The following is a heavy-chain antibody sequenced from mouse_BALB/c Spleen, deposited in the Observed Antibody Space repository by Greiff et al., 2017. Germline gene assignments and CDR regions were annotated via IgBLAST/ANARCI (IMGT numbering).Heavy chain of an antibody. Sequence: EVKLVESGGGLVQPGGSRKLSCAASGFTFSSFGMHWVRQAPEKGLEWVAYISSGSSTIYYADTVKGRFTISRDNAKNTLYLQMSSLKSEDTAMYDCARQEYGNHYYAMDYWGQGTSVTVSS. D-gene: IGHD2-10*02. CDR2: ISSGSSTI. CDR3: ARQEYGNHYYAMDY. CDR1: GFTFSSFG. J-gene: IGHJ4*01. V-gene: IGHV5-17*03.